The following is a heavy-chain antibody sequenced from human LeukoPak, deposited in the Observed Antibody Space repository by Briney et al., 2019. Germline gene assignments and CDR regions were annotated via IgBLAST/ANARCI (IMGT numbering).Heavy chain of an antibody. Sequence: PSETLSLTCTVSGGSISHYYWSWIRQPPGKGLEWTAYIFDSGNTNYNPSLKSRVTISLDMSKNQFSLRLRSVTAADTAVYYCARQHYYFDYWGQGSLVTVSS. V-gene: IGHV4-59*08. CDR2: IFDSGNT. J-gene: IGHJ4*02. CDR1: GGSISHYY. CDR3: ARQHYYFDY.